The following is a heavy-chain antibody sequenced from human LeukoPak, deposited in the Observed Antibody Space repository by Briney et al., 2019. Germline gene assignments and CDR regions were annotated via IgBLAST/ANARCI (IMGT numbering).Heavy chain of an antibody. CDR1: GFTFSSYG. V-gene: IGHV3-30*02. CDR2: IRYDGSNK. D-gene: IGHD3-22*01. J-gene: IGHJ4*02. Sequence: GGSLRLSCAASGFTFSSYGMHWVRQAPGKGLEWVAFIRYDGSNKYYADSVKGRFTISRDNSKNTLYLQMNSLRAEDTAVYYCAKDRLSPGMIVGHLDYWGQGTLVTVSS. CDR3: AKDRLSPGMIVGHLDY.